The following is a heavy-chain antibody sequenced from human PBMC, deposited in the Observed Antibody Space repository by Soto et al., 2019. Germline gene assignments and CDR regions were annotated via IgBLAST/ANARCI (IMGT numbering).Heavy chain of an antibody. CDR2: INAGNGNT. Sequence: ASVKVSCKASGYTFTSYAMHWVRQAPGQRLEWMGWINAGNGNTKYSQKFQGRVTITRDTSASTAYMELSSLRSEDTAVYYCARDRITMVRGVNFYYYYGMDVWGQGTTVTVSS. D-gene: IGHD3-10*01. V-gene: IGHV1-3*01. J-gene: IGHJ6*02. CDR1: GYTFTSYA. CDR3: ARDRITMVRGVNFYYYYGMDV.